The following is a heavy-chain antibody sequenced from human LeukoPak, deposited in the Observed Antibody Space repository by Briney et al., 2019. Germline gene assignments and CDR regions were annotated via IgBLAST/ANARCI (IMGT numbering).Heavy chain of an antibody. Sequence: SETLSLTCTVSGYSISSGYYWGWIRPPPGKGLEWIGSIYHSGSTYYNPSLKSRVTISVDTSKNQFSLKLSSVTAADTAVHYCARELIRVDVEYSSPYYYYMDVWGKGTTVTVSS. D-gene: IGHD6-6*01. J-gene: IGHJ6*03. V-gene: IGHV4-38-2*02. CDR1: GYSISSGYY. CDR2: IYHSGST. CDR3: ARELIRVDVEYSSPYYYYMDV.